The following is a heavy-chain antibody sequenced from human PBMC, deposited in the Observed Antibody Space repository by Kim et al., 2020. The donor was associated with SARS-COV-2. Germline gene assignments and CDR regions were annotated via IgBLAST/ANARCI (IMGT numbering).Heavy chain of an antibody. D-gene: IGHD6-6*01. Sequence: SETLSLTCTVSAGSISSYYWSWVRQSAGKGLEWIGRIYASGGTNHNPSLKSRVIMSVDTSKNQLSLNLTSVTAAATAVYFCARDRGGSSTLWGRGTLVTV. J-gene: IGHJ4*02. CDR3: ARDRGGSSTL. V-gene: IGHV4-4*07. CDR2: IYASGGT. CDR1: AGSISSYY.